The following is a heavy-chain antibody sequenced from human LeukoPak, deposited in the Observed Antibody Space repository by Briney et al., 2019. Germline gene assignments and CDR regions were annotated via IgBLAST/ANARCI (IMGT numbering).Heavy chain of an antibody. D-gene: IGHD5-24*01. Sequence: ASVKVSCKASGYTFTGYYMHWVRQAPGQGLEWMGWINPNSGGTNYAQKFQGRVTMTRDTSTSTVYMELSSLRSEDTAVYYCARGSWDGCNEKFDYWGQGTLVTVSS. CDR3: ARGSWDGCNEKFDY. CDR1: GYTFTGYY. V-gene: IGHV1-2*02. CDR2: INPNSGGT. J-gene: IGHJ4*02.